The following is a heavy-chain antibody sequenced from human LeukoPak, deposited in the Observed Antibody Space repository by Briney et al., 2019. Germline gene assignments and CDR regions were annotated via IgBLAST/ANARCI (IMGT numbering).Heavy chain of an antibody. CDR2: IWYDGSDK. D-gene: IGHD2-15*01. V-gene: IGHV3-33*01. CDR1: GFTFSSYG. Sequence: GRSLRLSCAASGFTFSSYGMHWVRQAPGKGLEWVAVIWYDGSDKYYADSVKGRFTISRDNSKNTLYLQMNSLRAEDTAVYYCARDGCGGGSCYGIDYWGQGTLVTVSS. J-gene: IGHJ4*02. CDR3: ARDGCGGGSCYGIDY.